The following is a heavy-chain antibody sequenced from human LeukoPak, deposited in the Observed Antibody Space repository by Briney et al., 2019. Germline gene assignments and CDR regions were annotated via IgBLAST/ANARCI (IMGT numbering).Heavy chain of an antibody. V-gene: IGHV1-8*01. CDR2: MNPNSGNT. CDR3: ARDRGLYYYGSGSHWFDP. CDR1: GYTFTSYD. D-gene: IGHD3-10*01. J-gene: IGHJ5*02. Sequence: ASVKVSCKASGYTFTSYDINWVRQATGQGLEWMGWMNPNSGNTGYAQKFQGRVTMTRNTSTSTAYMELRSLRSDDTAVYYCARDRGLYYYGSGSHWFDPWGQGTLVTVSS.